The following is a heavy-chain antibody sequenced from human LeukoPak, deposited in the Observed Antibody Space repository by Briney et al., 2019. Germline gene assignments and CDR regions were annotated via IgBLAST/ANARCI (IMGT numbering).Heavy chain of an antibody. CDR2: ISSSSSYI. V-gene: IGHV3-21*04. D-gene: IGHD6-19*01. CDR3: AKASPWLVSDY. Sequence: GGSLRLSCAASGFTFSSYSMNWVRQAPGKGLEWVSSISSSSSYIYYADSVKGRLTISRDNAKNSLYLQMNSLRAEDTAVYYCAKASPWLVSDYWGQGTLVTVSS. CDR1: GFTFSSYS. J-gene: IGHJ4*02.